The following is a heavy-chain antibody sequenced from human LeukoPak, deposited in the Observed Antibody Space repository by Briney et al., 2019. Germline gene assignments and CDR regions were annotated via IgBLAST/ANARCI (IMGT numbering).Heavy chain of an antibody. J-gene: IGHJ4*02. CDR2: ISSSGSTI. CDR1: GFTFSDYY. D-gene: IGHD6-13*01. Sequence: GGSLRLSCAASGFTFSDYYMSWIRQAPGKGLEWVSYISSSGSTIYYADSVKGRFTISRDNAKNSLYLQMNSLRAEDTAVYYCARVSDTKSSSPFDYWGQGTLVTVSS. V-gene: IGHV3-11*04. CDR3: ARVSDTKSSSPFDY.